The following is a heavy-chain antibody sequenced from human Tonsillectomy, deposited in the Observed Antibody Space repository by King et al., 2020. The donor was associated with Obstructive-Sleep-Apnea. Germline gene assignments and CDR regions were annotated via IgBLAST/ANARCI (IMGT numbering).Heavy chain of an antibody. Sequence: VQLQESGPGLVKPSETLSLTCTVSGGSISNYYWSWIRQPPGKGLEWIGYMYYSGNTNFNPSLKSRVTISADTSRIQFSLRLSSLTAADTAVYYCARHRGVEDYGGYGDYFDYWGQGTLVIVSS. CDR1: GGSISNYY. D-gene: IGHD5-12*01. CDR2: MYYSGNT. J-gene: IGHJ4*02. CDR3: ARHRGVEDYGGYGDYFDY. V-gene: IGHV4-59*08.